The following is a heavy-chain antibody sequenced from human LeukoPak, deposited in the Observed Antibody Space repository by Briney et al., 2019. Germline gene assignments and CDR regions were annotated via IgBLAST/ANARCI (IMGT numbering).Heavy chain of an antibody. Sequence: PGGSLRLSCAASGSTFSSYWMSWVRQAPGKGLEWVANIKQDGSEKYYVDSVKGRFTISRDNAKNSLYLQMNSLRAEDTAVYYCARETGHFDYWGQGTLVTVSS. CDR1: GSTFSSYW. J-gene: IGHJ4*02. V-gene: IGHV3-7*01. D-gene: IGHD1-14*01. CDR3: ARETGHFDY. CDR2: IKQDGSEK.